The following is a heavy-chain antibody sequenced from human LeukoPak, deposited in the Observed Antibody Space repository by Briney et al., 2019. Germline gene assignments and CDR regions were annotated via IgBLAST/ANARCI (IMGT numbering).Heavy chain of an antibody. D-gene: IGHD6-13*01. Sequence: GRSLRLSCAASGFTFRSYGMHWVRQAPGKGLEWVSAISGSGGSTYYADSVKGRFTISRDNSKNTLYLQMNSLRVDDTAVYYCAKGLAGPFDYWGQGTLVTVSS. J-gene: IGHJ4*02. CDR1: GFTFRSYG. CDR3: AKGLAGPFDY. CDR2: ISGSGGST. V-gene: IGHV3-23*01.